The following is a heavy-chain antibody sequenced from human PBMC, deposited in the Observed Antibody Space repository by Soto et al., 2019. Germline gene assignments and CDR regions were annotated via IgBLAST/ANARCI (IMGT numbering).Heavy chain of an antibody. V-gene: IGHV4-59*01. Sequence: SETLSLTCTVSGGSISSYYWSWVRQPPGKGLEWIGYIYYSGSTNYNPSLKSRVTISVDTSKNQFSLKLSSVTAADTAVYYCARATYSSSWYESYWFDPWGQGTLVTVSS. D-gene: IGHD6-13*01. CDR1: GGSISSYY. J-gene: IGHJ5*02. CDR3: ARATYSSSWYESYWFDP. CDR2: IYYSGST.